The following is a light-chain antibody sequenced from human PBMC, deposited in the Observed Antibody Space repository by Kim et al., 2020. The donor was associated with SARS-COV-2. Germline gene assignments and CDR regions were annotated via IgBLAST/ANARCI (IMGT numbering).Light chain of an antibody. CDR1: EGASNN. CDR2: GAS. J-gene: IGKJ2*01. Sequence: ETLVTQSPDTLSVSPGESATLSCTANEGASNNVAWYQQKPGQSPRLIIYGASTRATGVPARFSGSGSGTEFTLTITSLQSEDFAVYYCQQYNNWYSFGQGTKLEI. V-gene: IGKV3-15*01. CDR3: QQYNNWYS.